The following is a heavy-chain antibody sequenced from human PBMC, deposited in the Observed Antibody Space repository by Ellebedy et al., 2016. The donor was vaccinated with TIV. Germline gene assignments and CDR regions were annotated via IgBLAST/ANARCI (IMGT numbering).Heavy chain of an antibody. V-gene: IGHV3-7*01. J-gene: IGHJ5*02. CDR1: GFSFRSYW. CDR2: IRQDGNER. D-gene: IGHD4-17*01. CDR3: AREGVYGDYSQVSFPFDP. Sequence: GGSLRLSCAASGFSFRSYWMSWVRQAPGKGLEWVASIRQDGNERDYVDSVKGRFTISRDNGKNSLDLQMNSLRAEDSALYYCAREGVYGDYSQVSFPFDPWGRGTLVIVSS.